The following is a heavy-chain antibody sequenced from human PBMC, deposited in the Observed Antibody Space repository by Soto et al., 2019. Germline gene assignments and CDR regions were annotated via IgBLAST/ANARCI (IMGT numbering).Heavy chain of an antibody. CDR1: GFTFNNYA. J-gene: IGHJ6*02. CDR3: AKAQGGSSVYGMDV. Sequence: GGSLRLSCAASGFTFNNYAMSWVRQAPGKGLEWVSAISGNGISTYYADSVRGRFTISRDNSENTLFLQMNRLRADDTALYYCAKAQGGSSVYGMDVWGQGTTVTSP. CDR2: ISGNGIST. V-gene: IGHV3-23*01. D-gene: IGHD6-19*01.